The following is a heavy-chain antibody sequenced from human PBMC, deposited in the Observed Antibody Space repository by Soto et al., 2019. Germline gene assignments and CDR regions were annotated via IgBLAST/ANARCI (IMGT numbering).Heavy chain of an antibody. D-gene: IGHD1-26*01. CDR2: MYNSGTT. Sequence: SETLSLTCTVSGGSIKSGGYFWTWVRQHPGKGLEWIGYMYNSGTTYYTSSLKSRVNISGDTSKNQFSLRLSSVTAADPAVYYCGTAKGRSFFDLWGQGTLVTVSS. CDR1: GGSIKSGGYF. CDR3: GTAKGRSFFDL. V-gene: IGHV4-31*03. J-gene: IGHJ4*02.